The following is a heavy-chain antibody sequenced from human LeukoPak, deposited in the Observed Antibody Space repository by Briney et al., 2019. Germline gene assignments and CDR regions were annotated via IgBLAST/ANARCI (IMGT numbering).Heavy chain of an antibody. D-gene: IGHD5-18*01. J-gene: IGHJ5*02. V-gene: IGHV3-49*03. CDR2: IRSKAYGGTT. CDR1: GFTFGDYA. CDR3: TREDTAMAFDWFDP. Sequence: PGGSLRLSCTASGFTFGDYAMSWFRQAPGKGLEWVGFIRSKAYGGTTEYAASVKGRFTISRDDSKSIAYLQMNSLKTEDTAVYYCTREDTAMAFDWFDPWGQGTLVTVSS.